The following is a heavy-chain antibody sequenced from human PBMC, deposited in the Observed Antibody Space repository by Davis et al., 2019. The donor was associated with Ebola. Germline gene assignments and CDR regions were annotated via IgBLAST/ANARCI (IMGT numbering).Heavy chain of an antibody. CDR2: ISGSGGST. Sequence: GESLKISCAASGFTFSSYAMSWVRQAPGKGLEWVSAISGSGGSTYYADSVKGRFTISRDNSKNTLYLQMNSLRAEDTAVYYCAREAVWWFDPWGQGTLVTVSS. CDR3: AREAVWWFDP. D-gene: IGHD3-16*01. J-gene: IGHJ5*02. CDR1: GFTFSSYA. V-gene: IGHV3-23*01.